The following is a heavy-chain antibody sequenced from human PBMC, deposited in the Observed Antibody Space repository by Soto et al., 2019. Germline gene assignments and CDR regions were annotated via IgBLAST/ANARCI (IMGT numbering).Heavy chain of an antibody. J-gene: IGHJ5*02. CDR2: IYYSGST. V-gene: IGHV4-31*03. D-gene: IGHD2-21*02. CDR3: ARSSPVVTAP. CDR1: GGSISSGGYY. Sequence: QVQLQESGPGLVKPSQTLSLTCTVSGGSISSGGYYWSWIRQHPGKGLEWIGYIYYSGSTYYNPSLXSXXXIXXDTSKNQSSLTLSSVTAADTAVYYCARSSPVVTAPWGQGTLVTVSS.